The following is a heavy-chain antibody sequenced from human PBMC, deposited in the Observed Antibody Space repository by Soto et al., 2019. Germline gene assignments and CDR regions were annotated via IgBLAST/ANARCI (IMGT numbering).Heavy chain of an antibody. Sequence: EVQLVESGGGLVQPGGSPRLSCAASGFTFSYYWMYWVRQAPGKGLLWVSRINTDGSSISYADSVKGRFTVSRDNAKNTLYLQMNSLRVEDTAVYYCARDEGRQGPEYFHHWGQGTLVTVSS. CDR2: INTDGSSI. J-gene: IGHJ1*01. V-gene: IGHV3-74*01. CDR1: GFTFSYYW. CDR3: ARDEGRQGPEYFHH.